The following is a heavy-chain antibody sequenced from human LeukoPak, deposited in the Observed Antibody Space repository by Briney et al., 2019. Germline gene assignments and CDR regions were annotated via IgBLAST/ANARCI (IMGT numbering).Heavy chain of an antibody. D-gene: IGHD2-2*02. CDR3: ARGRVYCSSTSCYTTYNFDY. CDR1: GYTFTGYY. V-gene: IGHV1-2*02. J-gene: IGHJ4*02. Sequence: GASVKVSCKASGYTFTGYYMHWVRQAPGQGLEWMGWINPNSGGTNYAQKFQGRVTMTRDTSISTAYMELSRLRSDDTAAYYCARGRVYCSSTSCYTTYNFDYWGQGTLVTVSS. CDR2: INPNSGGT.